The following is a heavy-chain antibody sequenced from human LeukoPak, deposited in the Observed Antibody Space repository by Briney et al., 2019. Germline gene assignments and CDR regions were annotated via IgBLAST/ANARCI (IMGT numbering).Heavy chain of an antibody. Sequence: SQTLSLTCAVSGGSISSGGYSWSWIRQPPGKGLEWIGYIYHSGSTYYNPSPKSRVTISVDRSKNQFSLKLSSVTAADTGVYYCARLGIFGVVPYYYYYGMDVWGQGTTVTVSS. CDR3: ARLGIFGVVPYYYYYGMDV. CDR2: IYHSGST. V-gene: IGHV4-30-2*01. J-gene: IGHJ6*02. D-gene: IGHD3-3*01. CDR1: GGSISSGGYS.